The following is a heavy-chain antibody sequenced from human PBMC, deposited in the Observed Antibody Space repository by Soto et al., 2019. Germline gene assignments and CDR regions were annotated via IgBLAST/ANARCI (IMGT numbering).Heavy chain of an antibody. J-gene: IGHJ4*02. Sequence: LRLSCAASGFTFSTYGMHWVRQAPGKGLEWVAVISFEGSNTYYTDSVQGRFTISRDNSKNTLFLQMNSLRAEDTAVYYCVKDLEDYNYEYKFHYWGQGTRVTVSS. CDR3: VKDLEDYNYEYKFHY. D-gene: IGHD5-18*01. V-gene: IGHV3-30*18. CDR2: ISFEGSNT. CDR1: GFTFSTYG.